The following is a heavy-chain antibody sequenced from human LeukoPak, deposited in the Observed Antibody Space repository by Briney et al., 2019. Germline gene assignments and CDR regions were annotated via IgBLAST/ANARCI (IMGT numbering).Heavy chain of an antibody. Sequence: SETLSLTCTVSGGSISSSSYYWGWIRQPPGKGLEWIGSIYYSGSTYYNPSLKSRVTISVDTSKNQFSLKLSSVTAADTAVYYCARDRVLYNWNDKEGGWFDPWGQGTLVTVSS. J-gene: IGHJ5*02. CDR1: GGSISSSSYY. CDR2: IYYSGST. CDR3: ARDRVLYNWNDKEGGWFDP. V-gene: IGHV4-39*07. D-gene: IGHD1-1*01.